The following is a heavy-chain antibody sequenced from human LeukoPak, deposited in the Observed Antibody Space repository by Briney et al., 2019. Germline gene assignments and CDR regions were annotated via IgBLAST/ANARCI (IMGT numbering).Heavy chain of an antibody. CDR3: ARDKVVGATYFDY. J-gene: IGHJ4*02. V-gene: IGHV3-74*01. D-gene: IGHD1-26*01. CDR2: INSDGSST. Sequence: GGSLRLSCAASGFTFSSYGMSWVRQAPGKGLVWVSRINSDGSSTSYADSVKGRFTISRDNAKNSLYLQMNSLRVEDTAVYYCARDKVVGATYFDYWGQGTLVIVSS. CDR1: GFTFSSYG.